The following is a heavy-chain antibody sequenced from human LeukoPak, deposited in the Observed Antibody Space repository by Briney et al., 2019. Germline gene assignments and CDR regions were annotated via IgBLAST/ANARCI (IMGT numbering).Heavy chain of an antibody. CDR2: ISNDGSNK. V-gene: IGHV3-30*18. J-gene: IGHJ4*02. D-gene: IGHD1-26*01. CDR3: AKDTVYSWSYHFDY. Sequence: QPGRSLRLSCAASGFTFSNYGMHWVRQAPGKGLEWVAVISNDGSNKYYADSMKGRFTISRDNSKNTLYLQMNSLRAEDTAVYYCAKDTVYSWSYHFDYWGQGTLVTVSS. CDR1: GFTFSNYG.